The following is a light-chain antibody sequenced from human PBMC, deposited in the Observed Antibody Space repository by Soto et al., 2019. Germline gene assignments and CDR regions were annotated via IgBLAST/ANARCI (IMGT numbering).Light chain of an antibody. CDR1: QSVSSTY. CDR3: QQYGSSPPYT. CDR2: GAS. J-gene: IGKJ2*01. Sequence: EIVLTQSPGTLSLSPGERATLSCRASQSVSSTYLAWYQQKPGKPPRLLLYGASSRAPGLPDRFSGSGSGTDFTLTISRLEPEDFAVYYCQQYGSSPPYTFGQGTKLEIK. V-gene: IGKV3-20*01.